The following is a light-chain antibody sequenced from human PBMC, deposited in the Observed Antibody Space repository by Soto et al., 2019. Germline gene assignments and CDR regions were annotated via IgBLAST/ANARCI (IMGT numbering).Light chain of an antibody. CDR2: DAS. J-gene: IGKJ1*01. Sequence: DIQMTKSPSTLSASVGDRFAMTCRASQSISSWLAWYQQKPGKAPKVLIFDASSLESGVPSRFSGSGSATEFTLTISSLQPDDFATYYCQQYNSFIWTFGQGTKVHIK. V-gene: IGKV1-5*01. CDR1: QSISSW. CDR3: QQYNSFIWT.